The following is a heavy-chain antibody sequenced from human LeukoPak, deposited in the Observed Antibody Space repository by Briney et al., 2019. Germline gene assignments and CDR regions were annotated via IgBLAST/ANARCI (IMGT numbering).Heavy chain of an antibody. CDR2: ISSSSSTI. D-gene: IGHD3-22*01. CDR1: GFTFSSYS. Sequence: GGSLRLSCAAYGFTFSSYSMNWVRQAPGKGLEWVSYISSSSSTIYYADSVKGRFTISRDNAKNSLYLQMNSLRAEDTAVYYCARVHYYDRSPLSYYYYMDVWGKGTTVTVSS. J-gene: IGHJ6*03. CDR3: ARVHYYDRSPLSYYYYMDV. V-gene: IGHV3-48*01.